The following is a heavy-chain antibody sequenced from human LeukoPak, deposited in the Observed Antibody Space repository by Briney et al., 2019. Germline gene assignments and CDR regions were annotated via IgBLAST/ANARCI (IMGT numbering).Heavy chain of an antibody. CDR3: ARGILPLVGATPLGFDY. J-gene: IGHJ4*02. Sequence: SVKVSCKASGGTFGSYAISWVRQAPGQGLEWMGRIIPIFGIANYAQKFQGRVTITADKSTSTAYMELSSLRSEDTAVYYCARGILPLVGATPLGFDYWGQGTLVTVSS. D-gene: IGHD1-26*01. CDR2: IIPIFGIA. CDR1: GGTFGSYA. V-gene: IGHV1-69*04.